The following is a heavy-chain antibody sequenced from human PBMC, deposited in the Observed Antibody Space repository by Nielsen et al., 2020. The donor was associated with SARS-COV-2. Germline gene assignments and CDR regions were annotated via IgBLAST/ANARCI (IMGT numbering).Heavy chain of an antibody. CDR2: TYYRSKWYN. J-gene: IGHJ4*02. D-gene: IGHD1-26*01. Sequence: SQTLSLTCAISGDSVSSNSAAWDWIRQSPTRGLGWLGRTYYRSKWYNDYAVSVKSRITINPHTSKNQFSLQLNSVTPEDTAVYYCARDLLSWELAKYYFDYWGQGTLVTVSS. CDR3: ARDLLSWELAKYYFDY. V-gene: IGHV6-1*01. CDR1: GDSVSSNSAA.